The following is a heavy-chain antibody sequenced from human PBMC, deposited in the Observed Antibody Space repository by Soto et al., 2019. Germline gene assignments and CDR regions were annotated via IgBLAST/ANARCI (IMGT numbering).Heavy chain of an antibody. CDR1: GYTFTSYD. CDR3: ARERNWFDS. Sequence: QVQLVQSGAEVKKPGASVKVSCRASGYTFTSYDINWVRQATGQGLEWMGWMNPNSGNTVYAQRFQGRVTMTRNTSISTDYMELSSLRAEDTAVYYCARERNWFDSWGQGTLVTVSS. V-gene: IGHV1-8*01. J-gene: IGHJ5*01. CDR2: MNPNSGNT.